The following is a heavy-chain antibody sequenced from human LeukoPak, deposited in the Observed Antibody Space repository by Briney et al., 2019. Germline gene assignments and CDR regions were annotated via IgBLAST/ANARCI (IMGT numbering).Heavy chain of an antibody. CDR3: ARDHYDILTGYDY. V-gene: IGHV3-23*01. Sequence: GGSLRLSCAASGFTFSSYAMSWVRQAPGKGLEWVSAISGSGGSTYYADSVKGRFTISRDNAKNSLYLQMNSLRAEDTAVYYCARDHYDILTGYDYWGQGTLVTVSS. CDR1: GFTFSSYA. J-gene: IGHJ4*02. D-gene: IGHD3-9*01. CDR2: ISGSGGST.